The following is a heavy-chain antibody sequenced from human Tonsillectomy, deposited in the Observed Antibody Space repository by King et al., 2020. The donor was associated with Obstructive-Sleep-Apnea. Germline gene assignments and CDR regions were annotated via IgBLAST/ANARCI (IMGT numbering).Heavy chain of an antibody. CDR2: IRYDGSNK. CDR3: AKDGGYCSSTSCYETAPPPAPYY. Sequence: HVQLVESGGGVVQPGRSLRLSCAASGFTFSSYGMHWVRQAPGKGLEWVAFIRYDGSNKYYADSVKGRFTISRDNSKNTLYLQMNSLRAEDTAVYYCAKDGGYCSSTSCYETAPPPAPYYWGQGTLVTVSS. J-gene: IGHJ4*02. CDR1: GFTFSSYG. D-gene: IGHD2-2*01. V-gene: IGHV3-30*02.